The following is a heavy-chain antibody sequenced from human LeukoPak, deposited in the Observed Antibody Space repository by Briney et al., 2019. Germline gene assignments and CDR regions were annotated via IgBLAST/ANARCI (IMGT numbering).Heavy chain of an antibody. CDR1: GFTFSSYA. CDR3: ARDRAPVTNYYYYYMDV. Sequence: GGSLRLSCAASGFTFSSYAMSWVRQAPGKGLEWVSYISSSSSSIYYADSVKGRFTISRDNAKNSLYLQMNSLRAEDTAVYYCARDRAPVTNYYYYYMDVWGKGTTVTVSS. CDR2: ISSSSSSI. D-gene: IGHD4-11*01. V-gene: IGHV3-48*04. J-gene: IGHJ6*03.